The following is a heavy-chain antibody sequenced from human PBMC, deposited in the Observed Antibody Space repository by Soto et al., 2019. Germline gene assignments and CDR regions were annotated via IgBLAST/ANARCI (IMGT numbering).Heavy chain of an antibody. V-gene: IGHV3-30-3*01. CDR1: GFTFDTYG. D-gene: IGHD1-1*01. J-gene: IGHJ6*02. CDR3: ARVTPGNNFYYFSGLDF. Sequence: QVHLVESGGGVVQPGKSLRLSCVASGFTFDTYGIHWVRQAPGKGLQWVALISYEGSNTYYADSVRGRFTISRDNSKNALYLQMNTLRPEDTGVYYCARVTPGNNFYYFSGLDFWGQGTSVTVSS. CDR2: ISYEGSNT.